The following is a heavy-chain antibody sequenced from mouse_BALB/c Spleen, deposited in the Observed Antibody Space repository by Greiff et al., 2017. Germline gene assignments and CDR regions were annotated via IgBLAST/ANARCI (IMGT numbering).Heavy chain of an antibody. J-gene: IGHJ3*01. Sequence: EVQVVESGGGLVQPGGSMKLSCVASGFTFSSYWMSWVRQSPEKGLEWVAEIRLKSDNYATHYAESVKGKFTISRDDSKSRLYLQMNSLRAEDTGIYYCTSTMITTRFAYWGQGTLVTVSA. CDR2: IRLKSDNYAT. D-gene: IGHD2-4*01. V-gene: IGHV6-6*02. CDR1: GFTFSSYW. CDR3: TSTMITTRFAY.